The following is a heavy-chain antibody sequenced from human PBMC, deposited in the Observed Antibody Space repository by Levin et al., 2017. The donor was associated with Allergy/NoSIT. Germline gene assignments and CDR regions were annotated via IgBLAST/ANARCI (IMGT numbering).Heavy chain of an antibody. D-gene: IGHD3-3*01. J-gene: IGHJ6*02. CDR1: GFTFSSYA. CDR3: AKDLGITIFGVVITRGMDV. Sequence: SCAASGFTFSSYAMSWVRQAPGKGLEWVSAISGSGGSTYYADSVKGRFTISRDNSKNTLYLQMNSLRAEDTAVYYCAKDLGITIFGVVITRGMDVWGQGTTVTVSS. CDR2: ISGSGGST. V-gene: IGHV3-23*01.